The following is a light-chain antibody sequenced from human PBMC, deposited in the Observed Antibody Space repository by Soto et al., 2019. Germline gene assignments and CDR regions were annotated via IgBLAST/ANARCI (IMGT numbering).Light chain of an antibody. Sequence: QSVLTQPPSVSGAPGQRVTISCTGSSSNIGAGYDVHWYQQLPGTAPKLLIYGNSNRPSRVPDRFSGSKSGNPASLAITGLQAEDEADYFRQSYDSSLSGAIFGGGPELTVL. CDR1: SSNIGAGYD. V-gene: IGLV1-40*01. J-gene: IGLJ2*01. CDR2: GNS. CDR3: QSYDSSLSGAI.